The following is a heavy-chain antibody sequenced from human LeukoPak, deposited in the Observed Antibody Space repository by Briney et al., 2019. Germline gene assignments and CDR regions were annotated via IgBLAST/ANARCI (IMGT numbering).Heavy chain of an antibody. CDR3: VNRPLGWYYFDY. CDR1: GLDFKSHD. D-gene: IGHD6-19*01. Sequence: TGGTLRLSCCPSGLDFKSHDRHGVGQAPGKGLEYVSAISSNGGSTYYADSVKGRFTISRDNSKNTLYLQMSSLRAEDTAVYYCVNRPLGWYYFDYWGEGTLVTVSA. CDR2: ISSNGGST. J-gene: IGHJ4*02. V-gene: IGHV3-64D*09.